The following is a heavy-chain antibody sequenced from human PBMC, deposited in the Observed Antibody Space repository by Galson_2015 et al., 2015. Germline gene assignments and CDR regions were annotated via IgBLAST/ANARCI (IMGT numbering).Heavy chain of an antibody. D-gene: IGHD3/OR15-3a*01. J-gene: IGHJ3*02. CDR1: GFSFNTYS. CDR2: ISMSSTYI. Sequence: SLRLSCAASGFSFNTYSMNWVRQAPGKGLEWVSSISMSSTYIFYADSVKGRFTISRDDAKNSLYLQMNSLRAEDTAVYYCARYREERIVLFGVVYPGAFDIWGQGTMVTVSS. V-gene: IGHV3-21*01. CDR3: ARYREERIVLFGVVYPGAFDI.